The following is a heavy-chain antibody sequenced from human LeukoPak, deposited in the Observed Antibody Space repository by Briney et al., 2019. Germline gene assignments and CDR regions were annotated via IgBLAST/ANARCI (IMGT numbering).Heavy chain of an antibody. V-gene: IGHV3-23*01. Sequence: PGGSLRLSCAASGFTFSSYAMSWVRQAPGKGLEWVSAISGSGGSTYYADSVKGRFTISRDNSKNTLYLQMNSLRAEDTAVYYCAKAVPPPNPNYYGSSGYYLEDYWGQGTLVTVSS. CDR1: GFTFSSYA. CDR3: AKAVPPPNPNYYGSSGYYLEDY. CDR2: ISGSGGST. J-gene: IGHJ4*02. D-gene: IGHD3-22*01.